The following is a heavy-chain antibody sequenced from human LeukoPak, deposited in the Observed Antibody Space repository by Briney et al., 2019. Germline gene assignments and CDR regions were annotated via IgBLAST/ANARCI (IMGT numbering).Heavy chain of an antibody. D-gene: IGHD4-23*01. Sequence: PSETLSLTCTVSGGSISSSSYYWGWIRQPPGKGLEWIGSIYYSGSTYYNPSLKSRVTISVDTSKNQFSLKLSSVTAADTAVYYCASITVEQQIAVPGWFDPWGQGTLVTVSS. V-gene: IGHV4-39*07. J-gene: IGHJ5*02. CDR1: GGSISSSSYY. CDR2: IYYSGST. CDR3: ASITVEQQIAVPGWFDP.